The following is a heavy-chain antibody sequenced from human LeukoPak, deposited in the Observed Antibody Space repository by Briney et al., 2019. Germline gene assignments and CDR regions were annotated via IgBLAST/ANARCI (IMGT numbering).Heavy chain of an antibody. CDR1: GFTFSRYA. Sequence: GGSLRLSCAASGFTFSRYAMSWVRRAPGKGLEWVSAISGSGDSTYYADSVKGRFTISRNNSKNTLYLQVNNLRAEDTAVYYCAKMGDFWSGYYRRRYDAFYIWGERAMVSVSS. D-gene: IGHD3-3*01. CDR3: AKMGDFWSGYYRRRYDAFYI. J-gene: IGHJ3*02. CDR2: ISGSGDST. V-gene: IGHV3-23*01.